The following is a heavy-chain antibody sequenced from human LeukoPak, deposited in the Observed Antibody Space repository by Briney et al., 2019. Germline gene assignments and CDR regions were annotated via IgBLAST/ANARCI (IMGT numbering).Heavy chain of an antibody. J-gene: IGHJ4*02. V-gene: IGHV4-59*01. D-gene: IGHD5-18*01. CDR2: IYYSGST. Sequence: SETLSLTCTVSGGSISSYYWSWIRQPPGKGLEWIGYIYYSGSTNYNPSLKSRVTISVDTSKNQFSLKLSSVTAADTAVYYCARGLLLGYSYGQLIDYWGQGTLVTVSS. CDR1: GGSISSYY. CDR3: ARGLLLGYSYGQLIDY.